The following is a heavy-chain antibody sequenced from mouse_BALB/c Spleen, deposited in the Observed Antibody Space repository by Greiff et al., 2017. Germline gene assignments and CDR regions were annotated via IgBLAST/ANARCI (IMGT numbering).Heavy chain of an antibody. D-gene: IGHD2-1*01. CDR3: ARNPSIYGNYWYFDV. J-gene: IGHJ1*01. CDR2: IDPANGNT. V-gene: IGHV14-3*02. CDR1: GFNIKDTY. Sequence: EVQLQQSGAELVKPGASVKLSCTASGFNIKDTYMHWVKQRPEQGLEWIGRIDPANGNTKYDPKFQGKATITADTSSNTAYLQLSSLTSEDTAVYYCARNPSIYGNYWYFDVWGAGTTVTVSS.